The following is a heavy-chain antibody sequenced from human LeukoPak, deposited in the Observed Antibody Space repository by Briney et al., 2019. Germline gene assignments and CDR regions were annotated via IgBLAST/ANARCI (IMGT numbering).Heavy chain of an antibody. J-gene: IGHJ4*02. Sequence: GASVKVSCKASGYTFTSYGISWVRQAPGQGLEWMGWISAYNGNTNYAQKLQGRVTMTTDTSTNTVYMELRSLRSDDTAVYYCARDRGSYCGGDCHFDYWGQGTLVTVSS. D-gene: IGHD2-21*02. CDR3: ARDRGSYCGGDCHFDY. V-gene: IGHV1-18*01. CDR1: GYTFTSYG. CDR2: ISAYNGNT.